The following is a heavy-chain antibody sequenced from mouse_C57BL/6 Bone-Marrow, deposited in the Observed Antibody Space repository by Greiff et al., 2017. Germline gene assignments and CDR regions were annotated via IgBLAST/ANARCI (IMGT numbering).Heavy chain of an antibody. CDR1: GYTFTSYD. Sequence: QVQLQQSGPELVKPGASVKLSCKASGYTFTSYDINWVKQRPGQGLEWIGWIYPRDGSTKYNEKFKGKATLTLDTSSSTAYMELNSQTSADSADYFCARDYGSSYWYFDVWGTGTTVTVSS. V-gene: IGHV1-85*01. J-gene: IGHJ1*03. CDR3: ARDYGSSYWYFDV. D-gene: IGHD1-1*01. CDR2: IYPRDGST.